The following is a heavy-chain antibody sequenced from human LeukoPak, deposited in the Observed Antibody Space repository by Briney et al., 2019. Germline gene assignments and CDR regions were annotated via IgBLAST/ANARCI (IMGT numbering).Heavy chain of an antibody. Sequence: ASVKVSCKASGYTFTTYVIGWVRQAPGQGLEWMGWLSAYNGHTNYAQKLQGRVTMTTDTTTSTAYMEVRSLRSDDTAVYYCARADITSFGVVINFDHWGQGSLVSVSS. J-gene: IGHJ4*02. CDR3: ARADITSFGVVINFDH. CDR1: GYTFTTYV. V-gene: IGHV1-18*01. D-gene: IGHD3-3*01. CDR2: LSAYNGHT.